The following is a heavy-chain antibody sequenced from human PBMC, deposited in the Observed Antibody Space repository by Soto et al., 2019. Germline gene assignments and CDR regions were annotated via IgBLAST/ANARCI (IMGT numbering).Heavy chain of an antibody. D-gene: IGHD3-10*01. CDR3: ARDRGYDAHDYYYNAMDV. V-gene: IGHV3-21*01. J-gene: IGHJ6*02. CDR2: IRGFSPYT. CDR1: GFTFRTYT. Sequence: VGSLRLSCAASGFTFRTYTMNWVRQAPGKGLEWVSGIRGFSPYTFYAESVKGRFTISRDNAKNSLDLQMDSLRAEDTAVYYCARDRGYDAHDYYYNAMDVWGQGTTVTVSS.